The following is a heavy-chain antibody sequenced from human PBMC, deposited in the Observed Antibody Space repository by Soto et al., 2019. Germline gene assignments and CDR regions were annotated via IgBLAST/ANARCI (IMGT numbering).Heavy chain of an antibody. D-gene: IGHD4-17*01. V-gene: IGHV3-23*01. CDR1: GFTFSSYA. Sequence: HPGGSLRLSCAASGFTFSSYAMSWVRQAPRKGLEWVSTIISGGRTYYADSLQGRFTISRDNSKNTVYLQMNILRAGDTAVYFCAKDRSSVTTTPHFDNWGQGTLVTVYS. CDR3: AKDRSSVTTTPHFDN. J-gene: IGHJ4*02. CDR2: IISGGRT.